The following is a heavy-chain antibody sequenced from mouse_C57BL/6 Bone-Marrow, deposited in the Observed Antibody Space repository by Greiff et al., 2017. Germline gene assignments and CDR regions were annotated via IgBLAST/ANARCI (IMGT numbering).Heavy chain of an antibody. V-gene: IGHV1-7*01. CDR2: INPSSGYT. J-gene: IGHJ4*01. CDR3: ATDYSNYDAMDY. CDR1: GYTFTSYW. Sequence: VQLQQSGAELAKPGASVKLSCKASGYTFTSYWMHWVKQRPGQGLEWIGYINPSSGYTKYNQKFKDKATLTEDKSSSTAYMQLSSLTYEESAVYYCATDYSNYDAMDYWGQGTSVTVSS. D-gene: IGHD2-5*01.